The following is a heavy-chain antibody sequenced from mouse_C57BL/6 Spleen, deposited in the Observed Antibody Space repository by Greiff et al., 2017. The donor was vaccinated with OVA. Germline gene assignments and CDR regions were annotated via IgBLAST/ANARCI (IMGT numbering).Heavy chain of an antibody. J-gene: IGHJ3*01. CDR1: GYTFTRYW. Sequence: VQLQHPGAELVKPGASVKLSCKASGYTFTRYWMQWVKQRPGQGLEWIGELDPSDSYTNYHQKFKGKATLTVDTSSSPAYMQLSSLASEDSAVYYCARWYYGSSYGFAYWGQGTLVTVSA. CDR2: LDPSDSYT. D-gene: IGHD1-1*01. V-gene: IGHV1-50*01. CDR3: ARWYYGSSYGFAY.